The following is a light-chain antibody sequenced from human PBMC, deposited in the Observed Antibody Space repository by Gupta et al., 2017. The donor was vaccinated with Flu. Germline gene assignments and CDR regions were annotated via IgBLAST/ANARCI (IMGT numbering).Light chain of an antibody. CDR2: DGS. CDR3: QVWGGSSAHPFV. CDR1: NIGPKS. V-gene: IGLV3-21*02. Sequence: NNIGPKSVHWYQQKPGQAPVLVVYDGSDRPSGIPERFSGSISGNTATLTISRVEAGDEADYYCQVWGGSSAHPFVFGTGTKVTVL. J-gene: IGLJ1*01.